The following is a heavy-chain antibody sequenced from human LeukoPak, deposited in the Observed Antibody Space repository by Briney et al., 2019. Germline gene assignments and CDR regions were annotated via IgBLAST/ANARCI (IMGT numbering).Heavy chain of an antibody. Sequence: SETLSPTCAVYGGSFSGYYWSWIRQPPGKGLEWIGEINHSGSTNYNPSLKSRVTISVDTSKNQFSLKLSSVTAADTAVYYCARPRRYSSGWYFDYWGQGTLVTVSS. J-gene: IGHJ4*02. CDR3: ARPRRYSSGWYFDY. CDR2: INHSGST. CDR1: GGSFSGYY. V-gene: IGHV4-34*01. D-gene: IGHD6-19*01.